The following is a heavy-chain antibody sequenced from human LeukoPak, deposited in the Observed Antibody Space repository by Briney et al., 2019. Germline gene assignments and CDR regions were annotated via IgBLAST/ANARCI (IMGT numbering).Heavy chain of an antibody. Sequence: SVKVSCKASGGTFSSYTINWVRQAPGQGLEWMGGIIPVFNTAHYAQTFQGRVTITADESTSTAYMELNSLRSEDTAVYYCARDEQDSSSWYARWFDPWGQGTLVTASS. V-gene: IGHV1-69*13. CDR1: GGTFSSYT. D-gene: IGHD6-13*01. CDR2: IIPVFNTA. CDR3: ARDEQDSSSWYARWFDP. J-gene: IGHJ5*02.